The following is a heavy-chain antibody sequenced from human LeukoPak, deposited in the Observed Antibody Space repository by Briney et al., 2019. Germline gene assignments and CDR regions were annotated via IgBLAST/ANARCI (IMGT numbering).Heavy chain of an antibody. CDR3: ARGRRVLRYFDWFSNYYYYMDV. D-gene: IGHD3-9*01. V-gene: IGHV1-8*01. CDR1: GYTFTSYD. J-gene: IGHJ6*03. CDR2: MNPNSGNT. Sequence: ASVKVSCKASGYTFTSYDINWVRQATGQGLEWMGWMNPNSGNTGYAQKFQGRVTMTRNTSISTAYMELSSLRSEDTAVYYCARGRRVLRYFDWFSNYYYYMDVWGKGTTVTISS.